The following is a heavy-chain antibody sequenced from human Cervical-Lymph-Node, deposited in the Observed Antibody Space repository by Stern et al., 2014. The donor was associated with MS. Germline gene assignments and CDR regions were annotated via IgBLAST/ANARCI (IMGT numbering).Heavy chain of an antibody. CDR1: GGTISNYI. CDR2: IIPMFGIA. Sequence: VQLVESGAEVKKPGSSVKVSCKASGGTISNYIIGWVRQAPGQGLEWMGGIIPMFGIANYAEKFKDRVTITADESTSTAYMDLSSLRSEDTAVYYCARATSDYIWGTYRFLDSWGQGTLVIVSS. V-gene: IGHV1-69*01. CDR3: ARATSDYIWGTYRFLDS. J-gene: IGHJ4*02. D-gene: IGHD3-16*02.